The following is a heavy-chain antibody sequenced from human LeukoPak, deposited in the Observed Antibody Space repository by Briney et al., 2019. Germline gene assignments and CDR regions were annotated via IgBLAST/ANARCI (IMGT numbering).Heavy chain of an antibody. J-gene: IGHJ3*01. D-gene: IGHD6-25*01. CDR2: IYYSGST. CDR1: GGSISSYH. V-gene: IGHV4-59*01. Sequence: SGTLSLTCTVSGGSISSYHWSWIRQPPGKGLEWIGYIYYSGSTNYNPSLKSRVTISIDASKNQFSLWLSSVTAADTAVYHCASARLGSGLEGAFDVWGQGTMVTVSS. CDR3: ASARLGSGLEGAFDV.